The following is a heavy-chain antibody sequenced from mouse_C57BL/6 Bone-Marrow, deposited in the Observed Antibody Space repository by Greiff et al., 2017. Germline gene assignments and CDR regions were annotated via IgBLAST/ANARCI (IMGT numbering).Heavy chain of an antibody. V-gene: IGHV1-64*01. Sequence: QVQLKQSGAELVKPGASVKLSCKASGYTFTSYWMHWVKQRPGQGLEWIGMIHPNSGSTNYNEKFKSKATLTVDKSSSTAYMQLSSLTSEDSAVYYCARWRRRYSPFAYWGQGTLVTVSA. CDR3: ARWRRRYSPFAY. D-gene: IGHD2-12*01. CDR2: IHPNSGST. CDR1: GYTFTSYW. J-gene: IGHJ3*01.